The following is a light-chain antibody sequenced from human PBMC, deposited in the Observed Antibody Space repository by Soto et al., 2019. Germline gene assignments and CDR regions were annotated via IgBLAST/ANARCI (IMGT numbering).Light chain of an antibody. J-gene: IGKJ3*01. V-gene: IGKV1-33*01. Sequence: DIQMTQSPSSLSASVGDRVTITCQASEDIDKYLNWYQQKPGKAPKLLIYDGSKLETGVPSRFSGSRSGTEFTLTISSMQSEDFATYFCQQRDNLPFTFGPGTKVDFQ. CDR3: QQRDNLPFT. CDR2: DGS. CDR1: EDIDKY.